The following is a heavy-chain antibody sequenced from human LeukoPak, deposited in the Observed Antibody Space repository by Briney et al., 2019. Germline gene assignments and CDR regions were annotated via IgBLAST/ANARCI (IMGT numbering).Heavy chain of an antibody. Sequence: SETLSLTCTVSGGSISSYYWSWIRQPAGKGPEWIGRIYTSGSTNYNPSLKSRVTMSVDTSKNQFSLKLSSVTAADTAVYYCARDLKAREWFDPWGQGTLVTVSS. J-gene: IGHJ5*02. CDR1: GGSISSYY. CDR2: IYTSGST. CDR3: ARDLKAREWFDP. V-gene: IGHV4-4*07.